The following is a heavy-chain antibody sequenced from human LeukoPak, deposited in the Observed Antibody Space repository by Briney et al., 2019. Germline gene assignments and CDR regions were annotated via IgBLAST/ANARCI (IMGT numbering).Heavy chain of an antibody. Sequence: GGSLRPSCAASGFTFSSYAMFWVRQAPGQGLAWVSAVSGTTGNTYYADSVKGRFTISRDNSKNTVYLQMDSLRVDDTAVYYCATPAYRDRGGFEYWGQGTLVTVSS. CDR3: ATPAYRDRGGFEY. V-gene: IGHV3-23*01. CDR2: VSGTTGNT. J-gene: IGHJ4*02. CDR1: GFTFSSYA. D-gene: IGHD1-26*01.